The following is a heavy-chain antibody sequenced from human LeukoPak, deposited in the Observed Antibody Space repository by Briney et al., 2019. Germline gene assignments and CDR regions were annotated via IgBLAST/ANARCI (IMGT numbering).Heavy chain of an antibody. CDR1: GFTFSSYA. J-gene: IGHJ4*02. D-gene: IGHD5-24*01. CDR2: ISGSGGST. Sequence: GGSLRLSCAASGFTFSSYAMSWVRQAPGKGLEWVSAISGSGGSTYYADSVKGRFTISRDNSKNTLYLQMNSLRAEDTAVYYCAKDLSWLQSLYYFDYWGQGTLVTVSS. V-gene: IGHV3-23*01. CDR3: AKDLSWLQSLYYFDY.